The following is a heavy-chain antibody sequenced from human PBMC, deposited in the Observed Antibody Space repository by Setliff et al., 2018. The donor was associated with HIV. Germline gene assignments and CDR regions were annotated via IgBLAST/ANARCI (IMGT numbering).Heavy chain of an antibody. CDR2: INHGGST. Sequence: SETLSLTCAVYGGSFSGYYRSWIRQPPGKGLEWIGEINHGGSTNYNPSLKSRVTISVDTSKNQFSLKLSSVTAADTAVYYCARRPQWLGHYFDYWGQGTLVTVSS. J-gene: IGHJ4*02. CDR3: ARRPQWLGHYFDY. CDR1: GGSFSGYY. D-gene: IGHD6-19*01. V-gene: IGHV4-34*01.